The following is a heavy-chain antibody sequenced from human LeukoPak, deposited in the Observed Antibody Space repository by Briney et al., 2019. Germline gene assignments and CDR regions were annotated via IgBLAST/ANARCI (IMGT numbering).Heavy chain of an antibody. Sequence: GESLKISCKGSGYSFTSYWIGWVRQMPGKGLEWMGIIYPGDSDTRYSPFFQGQVTISADKSISTAYLQWSSLKASDTAMYYCARHDAFASYFDWPLGWFDPWGQGTLVTVSS. CDR2: IYPGDSDT. CDR3: ARHDAFASYFDWPLGWFDP. CDR1: GYSFTSYW. D-gene: IGHD3-9*01. J-gene: IGHJ5*02. V-gene: IGHV5-51*01.